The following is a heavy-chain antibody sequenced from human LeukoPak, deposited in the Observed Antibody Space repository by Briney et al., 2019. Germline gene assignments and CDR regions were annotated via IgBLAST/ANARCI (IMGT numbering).Heavy chain of an antibody. D-gene: IGHD6-19*01. J-gene: IGHJ6*02. CDR1: GYTFTSYG. Sequence: ASVKVSCKASGYTFTSYGISWVRQAPGQGLEWMGWISAYNGNTNYAQKLQGRVTMTTDTSTSTAYMELRSLRSDDTAVYYCARDRRGWPNYYYYGMDVWGQGTTVTVSS. V-gene: IGHV1-18*01. CDR3: ARDRRGWPNYYYYGMDV. CDR2: ISAYNGNT.